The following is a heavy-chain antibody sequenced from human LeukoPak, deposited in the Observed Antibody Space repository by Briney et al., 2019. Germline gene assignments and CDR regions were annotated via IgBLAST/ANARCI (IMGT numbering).Heavy chain of an antibody. J-gene: IGHJ4*02. CDR1: GAFIRGGGVY. CDR3: ARGQVVREY. D-gene: IGHD2-15*01. CDR2: INQSGST. Sequence: SETLSLTCTVSGAFIRGGGVYWSWIRQSPGKGLEWIGEINQSGSTNLNPSLNSRVTISLDTSKNQFSLNLTSVTAADTAVYYCARGQVVREYWGQGILVTVSS. V-gene: IGHV4-34*01.